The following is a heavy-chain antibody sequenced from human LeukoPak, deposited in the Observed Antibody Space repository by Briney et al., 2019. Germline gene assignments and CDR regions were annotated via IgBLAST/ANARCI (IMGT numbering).Heavy chain of an antibody. CDR2: IYYSGST. Sequence: PSETLSLTCSVSGGSISSSSNYWGWIRQPPGKGLDWIGTIYYSGSTYYNPSLKSRVTISVDTSKNQLSLKLSSVTAADTAVYYCARGVVAAPQTFDYWGQGTLVAVSS. D-gene: IGHD2-15*01. CDR3: ARGVVAAPQTFDY. CDR1: GGSISSSSNY. V-gene: IGHV4-39*07. J-gene: IGHJ4*02.